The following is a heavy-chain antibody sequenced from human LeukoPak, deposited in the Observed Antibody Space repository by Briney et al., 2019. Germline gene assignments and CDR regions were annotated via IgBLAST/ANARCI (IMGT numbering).Heavy chain of an antibody. V-gene: IGHV3-21*01. CDR3: ARPRSGYYFDY. CDR1: GFTFSSYS. CDR2: ISSSSSYI. J-gene: IGHJ4*02. D-gene: IGHD5-12*01. Sequence: GGSLRLSCAASGFTFSSYSMNWVRQAPGKGLEWVSSISSSSSYIYYADSVKGRFTISRDNAKNSLYLQMNSLRAEDTAVYLCARPRSGYYFDYWGQGTLVTVSS.